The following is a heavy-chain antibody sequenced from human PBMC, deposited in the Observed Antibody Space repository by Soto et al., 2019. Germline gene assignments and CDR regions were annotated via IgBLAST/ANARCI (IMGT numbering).Heavy chain of an antibody. CDR1: GFTFSSYG. Sequence: GGSLRLSCAASGFTFSSYGMHWVRQAPGKGLECVAVISYDGSNKYYADSVKGRFTISRDNSKNTLYLQMNSLRAEDTAVYYCARLGYCSSSTCPLGYCSAGSCSDWGQGTLVTVSS. CDR2: ISYDGSNK. V-gene: IGHV3-30-3*01. CDR3: ARLGYCSSSTCPLGYCSAGSCSD. D-gene: IGHD2-15*01. J-gene: IGHJ4*02.